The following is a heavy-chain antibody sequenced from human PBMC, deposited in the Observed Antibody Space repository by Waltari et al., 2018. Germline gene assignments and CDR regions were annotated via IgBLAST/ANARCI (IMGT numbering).Heavy chain of an antibody. CDR1: GGSISSYC. J-gene: IGHJ4*02. Sequence: QVQLQASGPGLVKPSETLSLTCTVSGGSISSYCWSWSRQPAGKGLEWIGRIYTSGSTNYNPSLKSRVTMSVDTSKNQFSLKLSSVTAADTAVYYCARDLGLGIAPGDFDYWGQGTLVTVSS. CDR3: ARDLGLGIAPGDFDY. D-gene: IGHD7-27*01. CDR2: IYTSGST. V-gene: IGHV4-4*07.